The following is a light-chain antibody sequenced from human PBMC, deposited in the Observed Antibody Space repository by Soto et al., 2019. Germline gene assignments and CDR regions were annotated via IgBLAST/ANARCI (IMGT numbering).Light chain of an antibody. Sequence: QSVLTQPPSVSEAPGQRVTISCTGSSSNIGAGYEAHWYQQVPGTAPKLLIYENNNRPSGVPDRFSGSKSGPSASLTITGPQAEDEAEYYCQSYDSSLSGYVFATGTKLTVL. CDR2: ENN. J-gene: IGLJ1*01. CDR1: SSNIGAGYE. V-gene: IGLV1-40*01. CDR3: QSYDSSLSGYV.